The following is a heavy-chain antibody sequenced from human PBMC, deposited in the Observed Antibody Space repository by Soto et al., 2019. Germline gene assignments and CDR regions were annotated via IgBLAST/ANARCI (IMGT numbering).Heavy chain of an antibody. V-gene: IGHV3-74*01. D-gene: IGHD3-10*01. CDR2: INNDGSDT. CDR3: AKDSYLLLWFGDLDAFDI. CDR1: GFIFSSYW. Sequence: GGSLRLSCAASGFIFSSYWMHWVRQAPGKGLVWVSRINNDGSDTTYADSVKGRFTISRDNSKNTLYLQMNSLRAEDTAVYYCAKDSYLLLWFGDLDAFDIWGQGTMVTVSS. J-gene: IGHJ3*02.